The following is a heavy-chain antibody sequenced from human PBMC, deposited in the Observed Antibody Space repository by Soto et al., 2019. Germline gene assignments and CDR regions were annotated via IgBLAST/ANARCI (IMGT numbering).Heavy chain of an antibody. CDR3: ARESEDLTSNFDY. Sequence: GGSLRLSCAASGFTFTRYSVNWVRQAPGKGLEWVSSISSTTNYIYYADSMKGRFTVSRDNAKNSVYLEMNSLSAEDTAVYYCARESEDLTSNFDYCGQGTLVTVSS. J-gene: IGHJ4*02. V-gene: IGHV3-21*01. CDR1: GFTFTRYS. CDR2: ISSTTNYI.